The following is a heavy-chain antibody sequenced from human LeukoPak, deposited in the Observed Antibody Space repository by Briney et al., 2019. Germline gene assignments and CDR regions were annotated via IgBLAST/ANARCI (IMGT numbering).Heavy chain of an antibody. CDR2: IYHSGST. D-gene: IGHD1-26*01. J-gene: IGHJ4*02. V-gene: IGHV4-38-2*02. CDR3: ARDRRELHPIDY. CDR1: GYSISSGYY. Sequence: PSETLSLTCTVSGYSISSGYYWGWIRQPPGKGLEWIGSIYHSGSTYYNPSLKSRVTISVDTSKNQFSLKLSSGTAADTAVYYCARDRRELHPIDYWGQGTLVTVSS.